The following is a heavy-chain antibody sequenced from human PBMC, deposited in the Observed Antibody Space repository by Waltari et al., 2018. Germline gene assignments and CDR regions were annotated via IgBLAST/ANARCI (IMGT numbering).Heavy chain of an antibody. D-gene: IGHD3-10*01. CDR2: FYSGGST. CDR3: ARGDAVRGAIHDY. J-gene: IGHJ4*02. V-gene: IGHV3-53*01. CDR1: GFTVSSNY. Sequence: EVQLVGSGGGLIQPGGCLRLSCAASGFTVSSNYMSWVRQAPGKGLELVSVFYSGGSTYYANSGQGRLTISRNNPKHTLYLQMNSRRTQHTAGYYCARGDAVRGAIHDYSGQGTLVTVSS.